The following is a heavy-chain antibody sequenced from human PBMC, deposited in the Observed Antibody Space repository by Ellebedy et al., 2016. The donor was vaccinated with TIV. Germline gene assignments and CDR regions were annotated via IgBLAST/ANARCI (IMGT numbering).Heavy chain of an antibody. Sequence: ASVKVSXXASNYTFNNYAISWVRQAPGQGLEWRGWITAYNGDTDYAQKFQGRATITADKSTNTVYMELTSLTSEDSAVYYCAREGYDSSGLGLDLWGLGTLVTVSS. CDR3: AREGYDSSGLGLDL. V-gene: IGHV1-18*04. CDR1: NYTFNNYA. CDR2: ITAYNGDT. J-gene: IGHJ5*02. D-gene: IGHD3-22*01.